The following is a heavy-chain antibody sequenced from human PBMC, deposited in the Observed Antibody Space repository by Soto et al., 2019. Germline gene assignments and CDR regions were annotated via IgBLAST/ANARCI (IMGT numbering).Heavy chain of an antibody. D-gene: IGHD3-22*01. J-gene: IGHJ5*02. V-gene: IGHV1-69*13. CDR3: ARLSRPNYYYTSGSFKANLFAP. Sequence: SVKVSCKASGGTFNSYDINWVRQAPGQGLEWMGGIIPIVETPKYAQKFQGRVTITADESTNTVYMELSSLRSEDTAMYYCARLSRPNYYYTSGSFKANLFAPPGQATL. CDR2: IIPIVETP. CDR1: GGTFNSYD.